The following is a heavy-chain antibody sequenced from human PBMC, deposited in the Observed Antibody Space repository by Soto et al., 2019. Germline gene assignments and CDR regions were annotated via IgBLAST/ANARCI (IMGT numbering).Heavy chain of an antibody. CDR3: ARGYGSGSLKFDP. J-gene: IGHJ5*02. CDR1: GGSFSGYY. V-gene: IGHV4-34*01. D-gene: IGHD3-10*01. CDR2: INHSGST. Sequence: QVQLQQWGAGLLKPSETLSLTCAVYGGSFSGYYWSWIRQPPGKGLEWIGEINHSGSTNYNPSLKSRVTISVDTSKSQFSLKLSSVTAADTAVYYCARGYGSGSLKFDPWGQGTLVTVSS.